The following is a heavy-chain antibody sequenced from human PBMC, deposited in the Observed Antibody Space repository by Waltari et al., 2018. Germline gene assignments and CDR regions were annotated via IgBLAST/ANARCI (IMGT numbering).Heavy chain of an antibody. Sequence: QVQLQESGPGLVKPSETLSLTCAVSGYSISSGYYWGWIRQPPGKGLEWIGSIYQSGSTYYTPSLKSRVTISVDTSKNQFSLKLSSVTAADTAVYYCATGGPVLPHDYFDYWGQGTLVTVSS. D-gene: IGHD3-10*01. CDR1: GYSISSGYY. V-gene: IGHV4-38-2*01. J-gene: IGHJ4*02. CDR3: ATGGPVLPHDYFDY. CDR2: IYQSGST.